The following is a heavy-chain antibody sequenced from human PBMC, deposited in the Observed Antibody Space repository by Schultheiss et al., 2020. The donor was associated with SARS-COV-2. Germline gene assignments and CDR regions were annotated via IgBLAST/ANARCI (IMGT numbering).Heavy chain of an antibody. CDR2: IYYSGST. V-gene: IGHV4-39*07. CDR1: GGSISSSSYY. Sequence: SETLSLTCTVSGGSISSSSYYWGWIRQPPGKGLEWIGSIYYSGSTYYNPSLKSRVTMSVDTSKNQFSLKLSSVTAADTAVYYCAREPGSTSYAFDIWGQGTMVTVSS. J-gene: IGHJ3*02. CDR3: AREPGSTSYAFDI. D-gene: IGHD2-2*01.